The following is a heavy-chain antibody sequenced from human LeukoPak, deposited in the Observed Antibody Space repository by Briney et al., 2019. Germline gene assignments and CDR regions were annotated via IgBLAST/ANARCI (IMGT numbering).Heavy chain of an antibody. CDR1: GFTVSNNY. V-gene: IGHV3-66*03. Sequence: GGSLRLSCAASGFTVSNNYMRWVRQATGNGLEWVSSIYSRGSTSYVDSVKGRFTISRDNSKNTLFLQMNSLRVEDTAVYYCARDYYGPWGQGTLVTVSS. CDR3: ARDYYGP. CDR2: IYSRGST. J-gene: IGHJ5*02. D-gene: IGHD3-22*01.